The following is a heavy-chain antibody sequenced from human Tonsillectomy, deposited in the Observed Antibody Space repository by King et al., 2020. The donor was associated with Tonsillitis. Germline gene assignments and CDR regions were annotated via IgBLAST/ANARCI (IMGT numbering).Heavy chain of an antibody. V-gene: IGHV4-38-2*01. Sequence: VQLQESGPGLVKPSETLSLTCAVSGYSITSGYYWGWIRQPPGKGLEWIGSMYRSGNTYYTPSLKTRVTITIDTSKNHFSLNQNSVTAADTAVYYCARSLEWGGGWDAFDIWGQGTMVTVSS. D-gene: IGHD6-19*01. CDR3: ARSLEWGGGWDAFDI. CDR2: MYRSGNT. J-gene: IGHJ3*02. CDR1: GYSITSGYY.